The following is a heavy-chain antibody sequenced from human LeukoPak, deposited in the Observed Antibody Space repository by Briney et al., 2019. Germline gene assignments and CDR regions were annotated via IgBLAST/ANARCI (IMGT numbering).Heavy chain of an antibody. CDR3: ARVMWSDNGRGNNWFDP. D-gene: IGHD2-21*01. CDR2: VRYDGVNK. CDR1: GFTFSDYY. J-gene: IGHJ5*02. V-gene: IGHV3-30*02. Sequence: PGGSLRLSCAASGFTFSDYYMSWIRQAPGKGLEWVAFVRYDGVNKYYADSVRGRFTISSDNSINTLYLQMNSLRDEDTAVYYCARVMWSDNGRGNNWFDPWGQGTLVTVSS.